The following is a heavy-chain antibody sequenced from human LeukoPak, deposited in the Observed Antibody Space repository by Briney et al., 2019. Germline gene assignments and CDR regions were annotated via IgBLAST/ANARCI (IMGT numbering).Heavy chain of an antibody. J-gene: IGHJ4*02. D-gene: IGHD3-10*01. CDR1: GFTFSDYY. CDR2: ISSSGDTI. CDR3: ASSPGTGVLWFGDLYY. Sequence: PGGSLRLSFAASGFTFSDYYMSWIRQAPGKGLDGVSYISSSGDTIYYAASVKGRFTISRDNAKNSLYLQMSSLRAEDTAVYYCASSPGTGVLWFGDLYYWGQGTLVTVSS. V-gene: IGHV3-11*01.